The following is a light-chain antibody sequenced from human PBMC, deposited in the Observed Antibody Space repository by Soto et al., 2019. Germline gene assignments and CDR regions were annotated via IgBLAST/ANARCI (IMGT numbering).Light chain of an antibody. V-gene: IGLV2-14*01. CDR1: SSDIGGYNY. CDR2: EVS. J-gene: IGLJ1*01. CDR3: SSYTSSSTLYG. Sequence: QSALTQPASVSGSPGQSITISCAGTSSDIGGYNYVSWYQQHPGKAPKVMIYEVSNRPSGVSNRFSGSKSGNTASLTISGLQAEDEADYYCSSYTSSSTLYGFGSGTKVTVL.